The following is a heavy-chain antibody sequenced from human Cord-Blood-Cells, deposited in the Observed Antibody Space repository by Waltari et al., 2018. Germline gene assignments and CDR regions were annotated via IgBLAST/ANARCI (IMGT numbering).Heavy chain of an antibody. Sequence: QVQLQQSGPGLVKPSQTLSLTCDISGDSVPSKIALWNWIRQSPSSGLEWLGRTYYRSKWYNDYAVSVKSRITINPDTAKNQFSLQLNSVTPEDTAVYYCARELSPPYYFDYWGQGTLVTVSS. CDR2: TYYRSKWYN. V-gene: IGHV6-1*01. CDR3: ARELSPPYYFDY. CDR1: GDSVPSKIAL. J-gene: IGHJ4*02.